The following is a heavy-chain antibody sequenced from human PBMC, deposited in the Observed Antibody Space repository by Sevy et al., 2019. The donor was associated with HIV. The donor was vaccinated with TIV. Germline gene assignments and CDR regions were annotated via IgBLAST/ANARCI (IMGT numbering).Heavy chain of an antibody. Sequence: GGSLRLSCGASGFTFSHYNMNWVRQAPGKGLEWVSSISSSSDYIYYGDSMKGRFTISRDNAKNSLHLQMNSLTVEDTAVYYCARDGGYPDRGMDVWGQGTTVTVSS. CDR1: GFTFSHYN. CDR2: ISSSSDYI. D-gene: IGHD1-26*01. V-gene: IGHV3-21*01. CDR3: ARDGGYPDRGMDV. J-gene: IGHJ6*02.